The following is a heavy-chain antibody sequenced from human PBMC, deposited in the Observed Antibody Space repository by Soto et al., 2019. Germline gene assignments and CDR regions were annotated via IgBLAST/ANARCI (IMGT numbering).Heavy chain of an antibody. CDR2: IYYSGTT. D-gene: IGHD3-3*01. J-gene: IGHJ6*03. V-gene: IGHV4-39*01. CDR1: GGSISNRNYY. Sequence: SETLSLTCTVSGGSISNRNYYWGWIRQPPGKGLEWIGSIYYSGTTYYNASLKSRVTISVDTSKNQFSLKLSSVTAADTAVYYCASSEIFSSYMDVCGKGTRVTVCS. CDR3: ASSEIFSSYMDV.